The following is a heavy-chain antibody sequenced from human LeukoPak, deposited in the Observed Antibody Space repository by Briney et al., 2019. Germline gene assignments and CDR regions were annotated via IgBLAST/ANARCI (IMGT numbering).Heavy chain of an antibody. D-gene: IGHD6-13*01. J-gene: IGHJ6*02. V-gene: IGHV3-23*01. CDR1: GFIFSSYS. CDR2: ITGSGGNT. Sequence: GGSLRLSCAASGFIFSSYSMSWVRQAPGKGLEWVSVITGSGGNTYYADSVKGRFTISKDNSKNTVYLQMSGLRVDDTAVYYCAKAASSSWPSYYYGMDVWGQGTTVTVSS. CDR3: AKAASSSWPSYYYGMDV.